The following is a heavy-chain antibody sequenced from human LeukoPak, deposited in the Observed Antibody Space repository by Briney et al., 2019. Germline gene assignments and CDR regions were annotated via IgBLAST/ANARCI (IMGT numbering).Heavy chain of an antibody. V-gene: IGHV1-69*02. CDR2: IIPILGIA. Sequence: SVTVSCKASGGTFSSYTISWVRQAPGQGLEWMGRIIPILGIANYAQKFQGRVTITADKSTSTAYMELSSLRSEDTAVYYCARGVPSDYDILTGSYYFDYWGQGTLVTVSS. J-gene: IGHJ4*02. CDR3: ARGVPSDYDILTGSYYFDY. CDR1: GGTFSSYT. D-gene: IGHD3-9*01.